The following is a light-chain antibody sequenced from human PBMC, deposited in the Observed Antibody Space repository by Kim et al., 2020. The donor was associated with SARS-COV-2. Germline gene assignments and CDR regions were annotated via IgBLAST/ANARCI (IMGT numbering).Light chain of an antibody. CDR3: QAWDSGTAV. CDR2: QHT. J-gene: IGLJ2*01. Sequence: SYELTQPPSVSVSPGQTASITCSGTNLGDKYAYWYQQKPGQSPVLVIYQHTKRPSGISQRFSGFRPGNTATLTISPAQTMDEADYYCQAWDSGTAVFGG. CDR1: NLGDKY. V-gene: IGLV3-1*01.